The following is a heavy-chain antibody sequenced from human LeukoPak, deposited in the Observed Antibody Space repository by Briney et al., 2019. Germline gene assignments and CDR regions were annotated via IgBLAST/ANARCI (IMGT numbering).Heavy chain of an antibody. CDR3: ARENVRPTLHYYGSGSYFAGDAFDI. D-gene: IGHD3-10*01. V-gene: IGHV4-30-4*01. J-gene: IGHJ3*02. Sequence: SETLSLTCTVSGGSIRSGDYYWSWIRQPPGKGLEWIGYIYYSGSTYYNPSLKSRVTISVDTSKNQFSLKLSSVTAADTAVYYCARENVRPTLHYYGSGSYFAGDAFDIWGQGTMVTVSS. CDR1: GGSIRSGDYY. CDR2: IYYSGST.